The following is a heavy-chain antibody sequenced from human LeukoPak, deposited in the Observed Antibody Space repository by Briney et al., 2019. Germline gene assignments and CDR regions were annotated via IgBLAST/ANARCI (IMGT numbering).Heavy chain of an antibody. CDR1: GYTFTSYY. CDR3: VYSSGWYEDY. D-gene: IGHD6-19*01. V-gene: IGHV1-46*01. Sequence: ASVKVSCKASGYTFTSYYMHWVRQAPGQGLEWMGIINPSGGSTSYAQKFQGRVTLTRDTSTSTVYMELSSLRSEDTAVYYCVYSSGWYEDYWGQGTLVTVSS. J-gene: IGHJ4*02. CDR2: INPSGGST.